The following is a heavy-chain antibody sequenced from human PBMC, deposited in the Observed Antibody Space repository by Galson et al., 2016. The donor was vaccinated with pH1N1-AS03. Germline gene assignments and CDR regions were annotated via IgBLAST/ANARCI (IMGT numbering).Heavy chain of an antibody. CDR1: GAPITSGSHY. Sequence: SETLSLTCSVSGAPITSGSHYWTWIRQLPGKGLEWIGYIYYSGTTKFNPSLATRVTMSVDRSKSQFSLNLMSVTAADTAVYYCARDGQLWPHYYPLDVWGRGTLVTVSS. V-gene: IGHV4-61*01. CDR2: IYYSGTT. J-gene: IGHJ2*01. CDR3: ARDGQLWPHYYPLDV. D-gene: IGHD3-22*01.